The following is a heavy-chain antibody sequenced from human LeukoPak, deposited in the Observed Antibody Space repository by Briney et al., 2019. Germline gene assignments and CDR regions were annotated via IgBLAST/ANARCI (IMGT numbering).Heavy chain of an antibody. V-gene: IGHV1-2*02. CDR2: INPNSGDT. CDR3: ARSPGGDPRGRLDH. D-gene: IGHD3-16*01. Sequence: ASVKVSCKASGYTFTGYYMHWVRHAPGQGLEWMGWINPNSGDTNYAQKFQGRVTMTRDTSISTAYMELTRLRSDDTAVYYCARSPGGDPRGRLDHWGQGTLVTVSS. CDR1: GYTFTGYY. J-gene: IGHJ4*02.